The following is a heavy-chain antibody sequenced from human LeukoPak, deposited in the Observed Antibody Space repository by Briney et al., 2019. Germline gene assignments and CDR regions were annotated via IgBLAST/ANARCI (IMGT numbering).Heavy chain of an antibody. CDR3: ARGKAKITIFGVVIAQATIFDY. V-gene: IGHV3-23*01. Sequence: PGGSLRLSCVASGFTFSSYAMSWVRQAPGKGLEWVSAISGSGGSTYYADSVKGRFTISRDNAKNSLYLQMNSLRAEDTAVYYCARGKAKITIFGVVIAQATIFDYWGQGTLVTVSS. CDR2: ISGSGGST. J-gene: IGHJ4*02. CDR1: GFTFSSYA. D-gene: IGHD3-3*01.